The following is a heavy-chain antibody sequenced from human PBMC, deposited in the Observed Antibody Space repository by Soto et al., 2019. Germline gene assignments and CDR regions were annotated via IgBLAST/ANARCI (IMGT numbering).Heavy chain of an antibody. Sequence: GGSLRLCCAASGFTLSSYAMSWVRQAPGKGLEWVSGLLGSDYSTYYADAVKGRLIISRDNSKNTLFLYMNSLRAEDTAVYFCAKDMHPNYYYDTSGPVACFDNWGLGTLVTVSS. CDR2: LLGSDYST. J-gene: IGHJ4*02. V-gene: IGHV3-23*01. CDR1: GFTLSSYA. D-gene: IGHD3-22*01. CDR3: AKDMHPNYYYDTSGPVACFDN.